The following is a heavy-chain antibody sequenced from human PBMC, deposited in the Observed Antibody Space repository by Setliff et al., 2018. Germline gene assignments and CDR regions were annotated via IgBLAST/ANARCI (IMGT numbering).Heavy chain of an antibody. J-gene: IGHJ4*02. D-gene: IGHD1-26*01. CDR1: GFTFNNCG. V-gene: IGHV3-30*02. CDR3: AKVLSLVGASDH. Sequence: PGGSLRLSCAASGFTFNNCGMHWVRQAPGKGLEWVAFIEFDGTKIYYADSAKGRFTISRDNSKNTLSLQMHSLRVEDTAFYYCAKVLSLVGASDHWGQGTLVTVSS. CDR2: IEFDGTKI.